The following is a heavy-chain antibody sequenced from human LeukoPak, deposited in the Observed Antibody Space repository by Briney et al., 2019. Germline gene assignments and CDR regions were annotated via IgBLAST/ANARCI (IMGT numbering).Heavy chain of an antibody. CDR3: ARRSDNWFDP. V-gene: IGHV5-51*01. Sequence: GESLKISCKGSGYYFTNHWIGWVRQMPGKGLEWMGIIYPGNSDTTYSPSFQGQVTISADKSISTAYLQWRSLKASDTAMYYCARRSDNWFDPWGQGTLVTVSS. CDR2: IYPGNSDT. D-gene: IGHD3-10*01. CDR1: GYYFTNHW. J-gene: IGHJ5*02.